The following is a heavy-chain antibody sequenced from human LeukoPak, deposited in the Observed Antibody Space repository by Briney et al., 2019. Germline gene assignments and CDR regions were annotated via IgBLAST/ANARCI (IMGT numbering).Heavy chain of an antibody. Sequence: GGSLRLSCAASGFTFSGYSMNWVRQAPGKGLEWVSSISSSSSYIYYADSVKGRFTISRDNAKNSLYLQMNSLRAEDTAVYYCARQASYDFWSGYPENWFDPWGQGTLVTVSS. D-gene: IGHD3-3*01. J-gene: IGHJ5*02. V-gene: IGHV3-21*01. CDR3: ARQASYDFWSGYPENWFDP. CDR1: GFTFSGYS. CDR2: ISSSSSYI.